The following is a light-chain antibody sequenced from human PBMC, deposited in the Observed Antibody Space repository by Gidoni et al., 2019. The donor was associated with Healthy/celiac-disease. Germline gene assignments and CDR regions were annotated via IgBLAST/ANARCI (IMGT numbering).Light chain of an antibody. Sequence: DTVMNQSPLSLPVTPGEPASISCRSSQSLLHSNGYNYLDWYLQKPGPSPQLLCYLGSNRASGVTDRFSGSVSGTDFTLKISRVEAEDVGVYYCMQAIQTPSITFGQGTRLESK. CDR3: MQAIQTPSIT. J-gene: IGKJ5*01. CDR2: LGS. V-gene: IGKV2-28*01. CDR1: QSLLHSNGYNY.